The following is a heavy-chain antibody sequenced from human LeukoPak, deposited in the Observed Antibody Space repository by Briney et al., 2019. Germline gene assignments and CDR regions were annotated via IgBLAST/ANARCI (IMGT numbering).Heavy chain of an antibody. D-gene: IGHD2-2*01. Sequence: GSSVKVSCKASGGTFTSDSISWVRQAPGQGLEWMGRIIPMFGTVKYAKKFQGRVTITADKSTSTAYIQLRSLRSDDTAVYYCARDVGDIVVVPATLKLDSWGQGTLITVSS. J-gene: IGHJ4*02. V-gene: IGHV1-69*06. CDR3: ARDVGDIVVVPATLKLDS. CDR2: IIPMFGTV. CDR1: GGTFTSDS.